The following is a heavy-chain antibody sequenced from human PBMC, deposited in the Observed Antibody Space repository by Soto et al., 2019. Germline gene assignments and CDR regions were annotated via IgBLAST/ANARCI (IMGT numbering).Heavy chain of an antibody. D-gene: IGHD4-17*01. Sequence: EVQLVESGGGLVKPGGSLRLSCAASGFTFCSYSMNWVRQAPGKGLEWVSSISSSSSYIYYADSVKGRFTISRDNAKNLLYLQMNSLRAEDTAVYYCARGGLRKPFDYWGQGTLVSVSS. CDR3: ARGGLRKPFDY. CDR1: GFTFCSYS. J-gene: IGHJ4*02. CDR2: ISSSSSYI. V-gene: IGHV3-21*01.